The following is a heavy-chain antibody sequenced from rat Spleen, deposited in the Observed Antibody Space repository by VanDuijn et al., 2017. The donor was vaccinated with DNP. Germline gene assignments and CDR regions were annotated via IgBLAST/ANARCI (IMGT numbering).Heavy chain of an antibody. CDR3: TKDLQWYAMDA. Sequence: EVQLVESGGGLVQPGRSLKLSGAAAGIIFENYWRNWIRQVPGKGMEWVPSILYYGSRTYYGDSVMGRFTISRDIAKSTLYLQMDSLRSEDTATYYCTKDLQWYAMDAWGQGTSVTVSA. J-gene: IGHJ4*01. CDR2: ILYYGSRT. CDR1: GIIFENYW. D-gene: IGHD1-1*01. V-gene: IGHV5-31*01.